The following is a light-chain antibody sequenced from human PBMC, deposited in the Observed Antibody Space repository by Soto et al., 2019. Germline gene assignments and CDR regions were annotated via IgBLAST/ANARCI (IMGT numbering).Light chain of an antibody. CDR2: GTS. CDR1: QSVGTS. Sequence: EIVLTQSPGTLSLSPGERATLSCRASQSVGTSLAWYQHKPGQSPMLLIHGTSSRFTGTPDRSSGSGSGTDVTRTICGLASEEFAVYYWRHECCSPWSFGQGTKVEI. J-gene: IGKJ1*01. CDR3: RHECCSPWS. V-gene: IGKV3-20*01.